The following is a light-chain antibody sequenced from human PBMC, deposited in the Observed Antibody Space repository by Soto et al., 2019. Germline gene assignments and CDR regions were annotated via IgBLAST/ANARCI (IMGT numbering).Light chain of an antibody. J-gene: IGKJ4*01. V-gene: IGKV1-5*03. Sequence: DIQMTQSPSTLSASVGDRVTTTCRASQSISTWLAWYQQKPGKAPKLLIYKASNLEGGVPSRFSGSGSGTEFNITISSLQPDDFATYYCQQYNTYPLTFGGGTTVEIK. CDR1: QSISTW. CDR3: QQYNTYPLT. CDR2: KAS.